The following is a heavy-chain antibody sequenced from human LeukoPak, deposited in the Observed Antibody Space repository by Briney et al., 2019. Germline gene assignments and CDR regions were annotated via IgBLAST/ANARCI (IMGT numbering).Heavy chain of an antibody. V-gene: IGHV3-43D*03. CDR2: ISWVGGST. D-gene: IGHD4-23*01. Sequence: PGGSLRLSCAASGSTFDDYAMHWVRQAPGKGLEWVSLISWVGGSTYYADSVKGRFTISRDNSKNSLYLQMNSLRAEDTALYYCAKGHGGTTYYYYYYMDVWGRGTTVTVSS. CDR3: AKGHGGTTYYYYYYMDV. J-gene: IGHJ6*03. CDR1: GSTFDDYA.